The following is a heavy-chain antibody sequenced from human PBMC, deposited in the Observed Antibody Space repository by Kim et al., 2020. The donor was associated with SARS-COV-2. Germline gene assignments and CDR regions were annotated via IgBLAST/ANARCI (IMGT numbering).Heavy chain of an antibody. V-gene: IGHV3-15*01. Sequence: TEGWTTDYAATVKGRTTISRKDSKNTLYLKMNSLKTDDTAVNYCTRGGRYWGQGTLVTVSS. CDR2: TEGWTT. CDR3: TRGGRY. D-gene: IGHD3-16*01. J-gene: IGHJ4*02.